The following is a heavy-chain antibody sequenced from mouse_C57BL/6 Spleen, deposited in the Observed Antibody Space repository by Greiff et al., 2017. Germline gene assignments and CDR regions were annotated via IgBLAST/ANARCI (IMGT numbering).Heavy chain of an antibody. CDR3: TRGGDYDSYAMDY. CDR2: IDPETGGT. D-gene: IGHD2-4*01. Sequence: QVHVKQSGAELVRPGASVTLSCKASGYTFTDYEMHWVKQTPVHGLEWIGAIDPETGGTAYNQKFKGKAILTADKSSSTAYMELRSLTSEDSAVYYCTRGGDYDSYAMDYWGQGTSVTVSS. V-gene: IGHV1-15*01. J-gene: IGHJ4*01. CDR1: GYTFTDYE.